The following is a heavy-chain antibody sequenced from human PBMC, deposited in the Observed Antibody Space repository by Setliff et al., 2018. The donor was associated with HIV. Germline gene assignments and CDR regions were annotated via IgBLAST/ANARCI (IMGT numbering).Heavy chain of an antibody. CDR1: GGSISSGTYY. V-gene: IGHV4-61*09. D-gene: IGHD1-1*01. CDR3: ARQLSNSFDY. Sequence: SETLSLTCTVSGGSISSGTYYWSWIRQPAGKGLEWIGHIYTSGSTSGSANYNPSLKSRVTISVDTSKKQFSLKLTSVTAADTAVYYCARQLSNSFDYWGQGTLVTVSS. CDR2: IYTSGS. J-gene: IGHJ4*02.